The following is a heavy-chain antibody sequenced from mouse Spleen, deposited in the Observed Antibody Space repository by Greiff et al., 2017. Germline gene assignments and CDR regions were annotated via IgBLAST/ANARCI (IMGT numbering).Heavy chain of an antibody. D-gene: IGHD2-2*01. CDR1: GFTFSDYG. CDR2: ISSGSSTI. J-gene: IGHJ4*01. V-gene: IGHV5-17*01. Sequence: DVMLVESGGGLVKPGGSLKLSCAASGFTFSDYGMHWVRQAPEKGLEWVAYISSGSSTIYYADTVKGRFTISRDNAKNTLFLQMTSLRSEDTAMYYCARPGRLRDYAMDYWGQGTSVTVSS. CDR3: ARPGRLRDYAMDY.